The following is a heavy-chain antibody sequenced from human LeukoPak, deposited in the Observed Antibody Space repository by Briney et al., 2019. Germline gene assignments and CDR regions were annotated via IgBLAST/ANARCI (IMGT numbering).Heavy chain of an antibody. D-gene: IGHD2-2*01. J-gene: IGHJ5*02. V-gene: IGHV4-34*01. CDR2: INHSGST. CDR3: ARLMGYCSSTSCYAWWFDP. CDR1: GGSFSRYY. Sequence: PSETLSLTCAVYGGSFSRYYWSWIRQPPGKGLEWIGEINHSGSTNYNPSLKSRVTISVDTSKNHFSLKLSSVTAADTAVYYCARLMGYCSSTSCYAWWFDPWGQGTLVTVSS.